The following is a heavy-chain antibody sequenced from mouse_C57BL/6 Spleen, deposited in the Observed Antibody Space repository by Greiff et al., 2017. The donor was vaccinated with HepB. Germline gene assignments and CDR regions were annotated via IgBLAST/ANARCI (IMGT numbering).Heavy chain of an antibody. CDR1: GYTFTDYY. CDR2: IFPGSGST. V-gene: IGHV1-75*01. D-gene: IGHD1-1*01. Sequence: QVQLQQSGPELVKPGASVKISCKASGYTFTDYYINWVKQRPGQGLEWIGWIFPGSGSTYYNEKFKGKATLTVDNSSSTAYMLLSSLTSEDSAVYFCARGPPYYYGSSGYFDVWGTGTTVTVSS. CDR3: ARGPPYYYGSSGYFDV. J-gene: IGHJ1*03.